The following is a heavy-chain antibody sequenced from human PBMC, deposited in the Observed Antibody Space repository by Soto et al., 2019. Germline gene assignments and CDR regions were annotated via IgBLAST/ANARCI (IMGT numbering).Heavy chain of an antibody. J-gene: IGHJ4*02. CDR1: GGSISSSSYY. Sequence: QLQLQESGPGLVKPSETLSLTCTVSGGSISSSSYYWGWIRQPPGKGLEWIGSIYYSGSTYYNPALKRRXTXSXXTSKAQFSRKLSSVTAADTAVYYCARRGSSSWYGYWGQGTLVTVSS. D-gene: IGHD6-13*01. V-gene: IGHV4-39*01. CDR3: ARRGSSSWYGY. CDR2: IYYSGST.